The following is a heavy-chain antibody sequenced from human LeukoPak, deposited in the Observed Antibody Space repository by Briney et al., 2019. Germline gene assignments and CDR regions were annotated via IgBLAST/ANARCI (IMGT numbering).Heavy chain of an antibody. D-gene: IGHD4-17*01. Sequence: GRSLRLSCAASGFTFSSYGMHWVRQAPGKGLEWVAVIWYDGSNKYYADSVKGRFTISRDNSKNTLYLQMNSPRAEDTAVYYCAKVGDYGDYALDYWGQGTLVTVSS. CDR3: AKVGDYGDYALDY. CDR1: GFTFSSYG. J-gene: IGHJ4*02. V-gene: IGHV3-33*06. CDR2: IWYDGSNK.